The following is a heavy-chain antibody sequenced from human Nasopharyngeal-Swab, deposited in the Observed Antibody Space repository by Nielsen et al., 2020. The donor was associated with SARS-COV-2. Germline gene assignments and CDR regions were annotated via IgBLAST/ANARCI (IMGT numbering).Heavy chain of an antibody. Sequence: ESLKISCAVYGGSFSGYYWSWIRQPPGKGLEWIGEINHSGSTNYNPSLKSRVTISVDTSKNQFSLKLSSVTAADTAVYYCARGAERDYYYYYYMDVWGKGTTVTVSS. CDR1: GGSFSGYY. D-gene: IGHD1-1*01. CDR2: INHSGST. J-gene: IGHJ6*03. V-gene: IGHV4-34*01. CDR3: ARGAERDYYYYYYMDV.